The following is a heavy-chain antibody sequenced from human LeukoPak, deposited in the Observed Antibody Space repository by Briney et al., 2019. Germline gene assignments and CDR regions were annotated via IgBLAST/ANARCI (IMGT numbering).Heavy chain of an antibody. CDR1: GFIVSNNH. V-gene: IGHV3-21*01. D-gene: IGHD1-26*01. CDR3: ARVFGSLCGSYYPSCYFDY. Sequence: GGSLRLSCAASGFIVSNNHMNWVRQAPGKGLEWVSSISSSSSYIYYADSVKGRFTISRDNAKNSLYLQMNSLRAEDTAVYYCARVFGSLCGSYYPSCYFDYWGQGTLVTVSS. CDR2: ISSSSSYI. J-gene: IGHJ4*02.